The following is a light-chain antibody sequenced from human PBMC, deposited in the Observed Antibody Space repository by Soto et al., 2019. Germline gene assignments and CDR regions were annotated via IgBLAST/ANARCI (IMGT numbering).Light chain of an antibody. V-gene: IGLV2-14*01. CDR3: SSYTSANTVI. J-gene: IGLJ2*01. Sequence: QSVLTQPASVSGSPGQSITISCTGTSSDIGGFNYVSWYQQHPGEAPKLMIYEVRNRPSGVSNRFSGSKSGITASLTISGLQAEDEADYYCSSYTSANTVIFGGGTKVTVL. CDR2: EVR. CDR1: SSDIGGFNY.